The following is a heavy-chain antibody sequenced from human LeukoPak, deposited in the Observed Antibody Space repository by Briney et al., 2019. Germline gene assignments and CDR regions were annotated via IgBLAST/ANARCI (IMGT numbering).Heavy chain of an antibody. Sequence: PSETLSLTCTVSGYSISSGYYWGWIRQPPGKGLEWIGSIYHSGSTYYNPSLKSRVTISVDTSKNQFSLKLSSVTAADTAVYYCARIRYDFWSGYYPNWFDPWGQGTLVTVSS. CDR2: IYHSGST. CDR1: GYSISSGYY. J-gene: IGHJ5*02. CDR3: ARIRYDFWSGYYPNWFDP. D-gene: IGHD3-3*01. V-gene: IGHV4-38-2*02.